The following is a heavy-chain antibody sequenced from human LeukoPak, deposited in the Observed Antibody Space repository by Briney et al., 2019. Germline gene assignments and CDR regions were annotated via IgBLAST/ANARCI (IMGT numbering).Heavy chain of an antibody. D-gene: IGHD3-22*01. Sequence: TGRSLRLSCVASGFTFSNYGMHWVRQPPGRGLEWVAVISHDGSNNYCADFVEGRVTISRDNSKNTLYLQLNSLRHEDTAVYYCAKAFGGEYYDSSGVLDQWGQGTLVTVSS. CDR3: AKAFGGEYYDSSGVLDQ. CDR2: ISHDGSNN. CDR1: GFTFSNYG. V-gene: IGHV3-30*18. J-gene: IGHJ4*02.